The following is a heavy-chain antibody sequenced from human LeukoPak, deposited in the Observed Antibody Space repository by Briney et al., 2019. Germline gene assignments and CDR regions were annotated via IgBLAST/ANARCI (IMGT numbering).Heavy chain of an antibody. CDR1: GGSFSGYY. CDR3: ARVVEGSDSSGYYLLY. V-gene: IGHV4-34*01. D-gene: IGHD3-22*01. J-gene: IGHJ4*02. CDR2: INHSGST. Sequence: PSETLSLTCAVYGGSFSGYYWSWIRQAPGEGLEWIGEINHSGSTNDNPSLKSRLTISVDTSKNQFSLKLSSVTAADTAVYYCARVVEGSDSSGYYLLYWGQGTLVTVSS.